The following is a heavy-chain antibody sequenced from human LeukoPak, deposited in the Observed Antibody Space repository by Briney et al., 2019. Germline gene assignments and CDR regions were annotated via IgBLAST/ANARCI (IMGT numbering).Heavy chain of an antibody. J-gene: IGHJ4*02. Sequence: PGGSLRLSCATSGLTFTTLWMHWVRQAPGKGLVRVSFIYSGGNTHYSDSVKGRFTISRDNSKNTLYLQMNSLRAEDTAVYYCARDGVGILTGYPLYFDYWGQGTLVTVSS. V-gene: IGHV3-53*01. CDR1: GLTFTTLW. CDR2: IYSGGNT. D-gene: IGHD3-9*01. CDR3: ARDGVGILTGYPLYFDY.